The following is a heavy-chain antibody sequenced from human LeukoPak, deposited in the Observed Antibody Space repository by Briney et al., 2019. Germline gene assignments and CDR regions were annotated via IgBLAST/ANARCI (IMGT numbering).Heavy chain of an antibody. J-gene: IGHJ4*02. Sequence: ASVKVSCKASGYTFTGYDMHWVRQAPGQGLEWMGWVNPNSGGTNYAQKFQGRVTMTRDTSISTAYMELSRLRSDDTAVYYCARRNYDFWSGCTFDYWGQGTLVTVSS. D-gene: IGHD3-3*01. V-gene: IGHV1-2*02. CDR1: GYTFTGYD. CDR2: VNPNSGGT. CDR3: ARRNYDFWSGCTFDY.